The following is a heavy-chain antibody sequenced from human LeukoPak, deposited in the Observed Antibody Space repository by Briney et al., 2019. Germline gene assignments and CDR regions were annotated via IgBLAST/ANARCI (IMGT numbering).Heavy chain of an antibody. CDR3: AREVSEGFDF. CDR2: FGTRSTSV. CDR1: GFTFSSYG. D-gene: IGHD3-22*01. Sequence: GGSLRLSCAASGFTFSSYGMHWVRQAPGKGLEWVSSFGTRSTSVYHAGSVKGRFAISRDNAKNSLYLQMNSLRAEDTALYYCAREVSEGFDFWGQGTLVTVSS. V-gene: IGHV3-21*01. J-gene: IGHJ4*02.